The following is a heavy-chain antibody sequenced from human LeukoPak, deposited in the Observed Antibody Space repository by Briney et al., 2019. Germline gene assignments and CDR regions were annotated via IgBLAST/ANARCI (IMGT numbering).Heavy chain of an antibody. Sequence: SETLSLTCTVSGGSVSSGTYYWTWIRQPPGKGLEWIAYISYNENTNYHPSLKSRLTISLDTSKNQFSLRLSSVTAADTAVYYCAREASLVRGIFITRYGLDVWGKGTTVTVSS. J-gene: IGHJ6*04. D-gene: IGHD3-10*01. V-gene: IGHV4-61*01. CDR2: ISYNENT. CDR3: AREASLVRGIFITRYGLDV. CDR1: GGSVSSGTYY.